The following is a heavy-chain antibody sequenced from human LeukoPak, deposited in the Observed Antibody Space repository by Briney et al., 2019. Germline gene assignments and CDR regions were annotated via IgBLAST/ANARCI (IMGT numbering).Heavy chain of an antibody. J-gene: IGHJ3*02. CDR3: ATGGAYADAFDI. CDR2: IIPILRQS. D-gene: IGHD5-12*01. Sequence: SVKVSCKASGGAFNTFAIHWVRQAPGQGLEWMGRIIPILRQSNSAQKFQGTVSITADAFTNTAYMELSSLRSEDSAVYYCATGGAYADAFDIWGQGTLVTVSS. V-gene: IGHV1-69*11. CDR1: GGAFNTFA.